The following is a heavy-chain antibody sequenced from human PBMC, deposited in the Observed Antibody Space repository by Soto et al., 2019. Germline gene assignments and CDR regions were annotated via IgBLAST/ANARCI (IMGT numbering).Heavy chain of an antibody. CDR3: ARNGSSTANWLDP. D-gene: IGHD2-2*01. Sequence: PSETLSLTCTVSGASLHIVGSYWAWIRQNPGKGLEWFGYIYYTGVTYYNPSLGSRVNISVDTSKNQISLELTSVTAADTAEYYCARNGSSTANWLDPWGQGILVTVSS. V-gene: IGHV4-31*03. J-gene: IGHJ5*02. CDR2: IYYTGVT. CDR1: GASLHIVGSY.